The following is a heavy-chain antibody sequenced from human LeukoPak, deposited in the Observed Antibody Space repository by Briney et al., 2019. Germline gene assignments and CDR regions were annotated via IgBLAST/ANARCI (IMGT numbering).Heavy chain of an antibody. J-gene: IGHJ4*02. Sequence: GGSLRLSCAASGFTFSSYAMSWVRQAPGKGLDWVSVISASGGGTFYADSVKGRFTISRDNSKNTLYLQMNSLRAEDTAVYYCAKDDRLSSGYGSSDYWGQGTLVTVSS. CDR3: AKDDRLSSGYGSSDY. D-gene: IGHD3-10*01. CDR2: ISASGGGT. CDR1: GFTFSSYA. V-gene: IGHV3-23*01.